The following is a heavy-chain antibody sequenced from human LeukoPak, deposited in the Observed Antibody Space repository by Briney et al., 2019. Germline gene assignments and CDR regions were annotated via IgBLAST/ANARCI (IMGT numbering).Heavy chain of an antibody. D-gene: IGHD4-17*01. V-gene: IGHV3-48*02. CDR3: ARDYGDYVYAFDI. CDR2: ISSSSTI. J-gene: IGHJ3*02. Sequence: GGSLRLSCAASGFTFSSYSMNWVRQAPGKGLEWVSYISSSSTIYYADSVKGRFTISRDNAKNSLYLQMNSLRDEDTAVYYCARDYGDYVYAFDIWGQGTMVTVSS. CDR1: GFTFSSYS.